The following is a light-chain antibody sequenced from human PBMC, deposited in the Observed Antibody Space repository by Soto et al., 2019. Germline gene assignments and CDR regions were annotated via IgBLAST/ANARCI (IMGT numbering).Light chain of an antibody. CDR3: CSYAGRGV. V-gene: IGLV2-23*01. Sequence: QSALTQPASVSGSPGQSITISCTGTSSDVGSHNLVSWYQQHPGKAPKLMIYEGSKRPSGVSNRFSGSKSGNTASLTISGLQAEDEADYYCCSYAGRGVFGGGTKLTVL. CDR2: EGS. CDR1: SSDVGSHNL. J-gene: IGLJ2*01.